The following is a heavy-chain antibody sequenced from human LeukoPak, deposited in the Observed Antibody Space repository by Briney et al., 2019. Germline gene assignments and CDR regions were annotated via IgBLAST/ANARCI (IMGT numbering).Heavy chain of an antibody. D-gene: IGHD6-6*01. CDR1: GYTFTSYG. CDR3: ARVSLSGSSSSAGMDY. Sequence: ASVKVSCKASGYTFTSYGINWVRQAPGQGLEWMGWISAYNGNTNYAQKFQGSVTMTTDTSTSIAYMELRSLRSDDTAVYYWARVSLSGSSSSAGMDYWGQGTRVTVSS. J-gene: IGHJ4*02. CDR2: ISAYNGNT. V-gene: IGHV1-18*01.